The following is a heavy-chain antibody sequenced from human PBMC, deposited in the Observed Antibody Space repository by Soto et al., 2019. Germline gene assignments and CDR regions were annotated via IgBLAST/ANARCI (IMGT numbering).Heavy chain of an antibody. Sequence: EVQLLESGGGLVQPGGSLRLSCAASGFTFRSYAISWVRQAPGKGLEWVSGISGSGVSTYYAESVRGRFTVSRDNSKNTLYLQMNILRAEDTAVYYCAKCHSLRVGATFFDYWGQGTLVTVSS. CDR2: ISGSGVST. CDR3: AKCHSLRVGATFFDY. CDR1: GFTFRSYA. V-gene: IGHV3-23*01. J-gene: IGHJ4*02. D-gene: IGHD1-26*01.